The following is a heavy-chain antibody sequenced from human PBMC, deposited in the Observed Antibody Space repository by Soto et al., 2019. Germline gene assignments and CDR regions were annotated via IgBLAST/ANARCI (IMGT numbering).Heavy chain of an antibody. Sequence: QVQLQESGPGLVKPSQTLSLTCTVSGGSITSGGYYWSWIRQHPGKGLEWIGYIHYSGSTYYNPSLKSRVTISIDTSKNQFSLKLSSVTAADTAVYYCARAHGSGSYPDDYWGQGTLVIVSS. CDR2: IHYSGST. J-gene: IGHJ4*02. CDR1: GGSITSGGYY. CDR3: ARAHGSGSYPDDY. D-gene: IGHD3-10*01. V-gene: IGHV4-31*03.